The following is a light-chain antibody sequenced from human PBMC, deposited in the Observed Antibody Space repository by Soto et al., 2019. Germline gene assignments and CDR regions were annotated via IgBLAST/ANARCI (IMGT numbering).Light chain of an antibody. Sequence: EIVFTHSPATLSFSPVERATLSCRASQSVSSYLAWYQQRPGQAPRLLIFDTSNRATDIPARFSGSGSGTDFTLTISGLEPEDFAVYYCQQRTNRPPITFGQGTRLEIK. CDR1: QSVSSY. J-gene: IGKJ5*01. CDR3: QQRTNRPPIT. V-gene: IGKV3-11*01. CDR2: DTS.